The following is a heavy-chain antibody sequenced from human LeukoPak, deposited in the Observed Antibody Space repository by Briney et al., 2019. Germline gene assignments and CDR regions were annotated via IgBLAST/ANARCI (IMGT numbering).Heavy chain of an antibody. CDR2: IKSKTDGGTT. CDR1: GGSFSGYY. CDR3: TTGWISSLNYYYYYMDV. J-gene: IGHJ6*03. Sequence: ETLSLTCAVSGGSFSGYYWSWVRQAPGKGLEWVGRIKSKTDGGTTDYAAPVKGRFTISRDDSKNTLYLQMNSLKTEDTAVHYCTTGWISSLNYYYYYMDVWGKGTTVTVSS. V-gene: IGHV3-15*01. D-gene: IGHD6-13*01.